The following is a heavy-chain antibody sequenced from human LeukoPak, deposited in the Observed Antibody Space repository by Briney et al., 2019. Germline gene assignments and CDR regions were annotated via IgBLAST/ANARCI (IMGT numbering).Heavy chain of an antibody. CDR1: GGSISSGGYY. Sequence: PPQTLSLTCTVSGGSISSGGYYWSWIRQHPGKGLEWIGYIYYSGTYYNPSLKSRVTISVDTSKNQFSLKLSSVTAADTAVYYCALRRDGYNSIDYWGQGTLVTVSS. D-gene: IGHD5-24*01. V-gene: IGHV4-31*03. J-gene: IGHJ4*02. CDR3: ALRRDGYNSIDY. CDR2: IYYSGT.